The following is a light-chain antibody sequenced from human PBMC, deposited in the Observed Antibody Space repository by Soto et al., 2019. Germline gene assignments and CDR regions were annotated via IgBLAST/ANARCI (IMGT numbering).Light chain of an antibody. V-gene: IGKV3-20*01. Sequence: EIVLTQSPGTLSLSPGERATLSCTASQSVTSSCLAWYQRKPGQAPRLLIHTTAIRATDIPDKFSGSGSGTDFILTISRLEPQDSAVYYCQQCGGSPLFSFGPGTRVDI. CDR3: QQCGGSPLFS. J-gene: IGKJ3*01. CDR2: TTA. CDR1: QSVTSSC.